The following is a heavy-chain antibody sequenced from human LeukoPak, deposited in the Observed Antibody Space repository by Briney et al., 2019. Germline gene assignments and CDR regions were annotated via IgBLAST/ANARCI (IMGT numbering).Heavy chain of an antibody. CDR3: ARAGGPGYKAAAGTRNWYFDL. J-gene: IGHJ2*01. D-gene: IGHD6-13*01. CDR1: GGSISSGGYS. CDR2: IYHSGST. Sequence: PSETLSLTCAVSGGSISSGGYSWSWIRQPPGKGLEWIGYIYHSGSTYYNPSLKSRVTISVDRSKNQFSLKLSSVTAADTAVYYCARAGGPGYKAAAGTRNWYFDLWGRGTLVTVSS. V-gene: IGHV4-30-2*01.